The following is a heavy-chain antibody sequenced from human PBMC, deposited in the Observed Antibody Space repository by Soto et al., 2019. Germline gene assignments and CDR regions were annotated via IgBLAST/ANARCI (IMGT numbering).Heavy chain of an antibody. J-gene: IGHJ4*02. V-gene: IGHV1-18*04. CDR3: AGDGAAAGYFDY. D-gene: IGHD6-13*01. CDR1: GYTFTSYG. CDR2: ISAYNGNT. Sequence: ASVKVCCKASGYTFTSYGIGWVRQAPGQGLEWMGWISAYNGNTNYAQKLQGRVTMTTDTSTSTAYMELRSLRSDDTAVYYCAGDGAAAGYFDYWGQGTLVTVSS.